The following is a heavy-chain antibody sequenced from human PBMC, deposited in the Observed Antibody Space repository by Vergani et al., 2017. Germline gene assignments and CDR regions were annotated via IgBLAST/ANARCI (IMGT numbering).Heavy chain of an antibody. J-gene: IGHJ6*02. CDR1: GGSISSSSYY. CDR3: ARQYWGGDCYRPDYYYYGMDV. CDR2: IYYSGST. D-gene: IGHD2-21*02. Sequence: QLQLQESGPGLVKPSETLSLTCTVSGGSISSSSYYWGWIRQPPGKGLEWIGTIYYSGSTYYNPSLKSRVTISVDTSKNQFSLKLSSVTAADTAVYYCARQYWGGDCYRPDYYYYGMDVWGQGTTVTVSS. V-gene: IGHV4-39*01.